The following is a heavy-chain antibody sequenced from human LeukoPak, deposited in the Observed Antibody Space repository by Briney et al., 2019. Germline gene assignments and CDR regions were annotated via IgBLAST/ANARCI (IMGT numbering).Heavy chain of an antibody. D-gene: IGHD3-10*01. J-gene: IGHJ3*02. CDR2: MNPNSGNT. CDR1: GFTFTSHD. V-gene: IGHV1-8*01. Sequence: ASVKVSCKASGFTFTSHDFNWVRQATGQGPEWMGWMNPNSGNTGYAQKFQGRVTMTRNTSISTAYMELSSLRSEDAAVYYCAAPMVRGVSDAFDIWGQGTMVTVSS. CDR3: AAPMVRGVSDAFDI.